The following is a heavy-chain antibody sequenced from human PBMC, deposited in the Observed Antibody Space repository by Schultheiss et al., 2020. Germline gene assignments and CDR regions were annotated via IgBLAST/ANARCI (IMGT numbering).Heavy chain of an antibody. D-gene: IGHD3-22*01. CDR1: GFTFSSYA. CDR2: ISGSGGST. Sequence: GGSLRLSCAASGFTFSSYAMSWVRQAPGKGLEWVSAISGSGGSTYYADSVKGRFTISRDNSKNTLYLQMNSLRAEDTAVYYCARALPDSSGYYYPDGCFDYWGQGTLVTVSS. V-gene: IGHV3-23*01. CDR3: ARALPDSSGYYYPDGCFDY. J-gene: IGHJ4*02.